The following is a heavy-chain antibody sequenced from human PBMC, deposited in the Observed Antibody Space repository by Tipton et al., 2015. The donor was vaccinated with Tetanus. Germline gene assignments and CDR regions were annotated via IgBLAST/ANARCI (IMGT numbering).Heavy chain of an antibody. Sequence: TLSLTCTVSGGSVSSGSYYWSWIRQPPGKGLEWIGYIYYSESTNYNPSLKSRVTISVDTSKNQFSLKLSSVTAADTAVYYCARYRRRGPSCPYYYDSSGCTYWCQGTLFTVSS. CDR3: ARYRRRGPSCPYYYDSSGCTY. CDR1: GGSVSSGSYY. J-gene: IGHJ4*02. D-gene: IGHD3-22*01. V-gene: IGHV4-61*01. CDR2: IYYSEST.